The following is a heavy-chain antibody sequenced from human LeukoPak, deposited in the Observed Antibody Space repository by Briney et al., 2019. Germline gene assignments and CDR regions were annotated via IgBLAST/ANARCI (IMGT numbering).Heavy chain of an antibody. J-gene: IGHJ4*02. Sequence: GRSLRLSCAASGFTFSSYGMHWVRQAPGKGLEWVAVISYDGSNKYYADSVKGRFTISRDNSKNTLYLQMNSLRADDTAVYYCAKDRPGSFDYWGQGILVTVSS. V-gene: IGHV3-30*18. CDR3: AKDRPGSFDY. D-gene: IGHD3-10*01. CDR1: GFTFSSYG. CDR2: ISYDGSNK.